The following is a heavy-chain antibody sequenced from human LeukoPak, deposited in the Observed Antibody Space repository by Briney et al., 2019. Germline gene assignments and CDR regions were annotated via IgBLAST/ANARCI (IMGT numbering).Heavy chain of an antibody. CDR3: ASSPQSLIAAAGTEYFQH. CDR2: IIPIFGTA. D-gene: IGHD6-13*01. V-gene: IGHV1-69*13. CDR1: GGTFSSYA. J-gene: IGHJ1*01. Sequence: SVKVSCKASGGTFSSYAISWVRQAPGQGLEWMGGIIPIFGTANYAQKFQGRVTITADESTSTAYMELSSLRSEDTAVYYCASSPQSLIAAAGTEYFQHWGQGTLVTVSS.